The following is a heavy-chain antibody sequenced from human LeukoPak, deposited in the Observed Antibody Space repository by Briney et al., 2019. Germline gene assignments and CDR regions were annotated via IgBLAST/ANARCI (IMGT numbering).Heavy chain of an antibody. Sequence: QSGGSLRLSCAASGFTFSSYSMNWVRQAPGKGLEWVSYISSSSSTIYYADSVKGRFTISRDNAKNSLYLQMNSLRPEDTALYYCAKDTWASSWYYFDYWGQGALVTVSS. CDR1: GFTFSSYS. J-gene: IGHJ4*02. V-gene: IGHV3-48*01. CDR3: AKDTWASSWYYFDY. D-gene: IGHD6-13*01. CDR2: ISSSSSTI.